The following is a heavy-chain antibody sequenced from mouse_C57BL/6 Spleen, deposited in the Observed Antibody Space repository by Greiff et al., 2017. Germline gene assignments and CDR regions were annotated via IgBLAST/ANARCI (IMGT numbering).Heavy chain of an antibody. Sequence: QVQLQQPGAELVKPGASVKLSCKASGYTFTSYWMHWVKQRPGQGLEWIGMIHPNSGSTNYNEKFKSKATLTVDKSSSTAYMQLSSLTSEDSAVYYCARRGWDYYFDYWGQGTTLTVSS. D-gene: IGHD4-1*01. V-gene: IGHV1-64*01. CDR2: IHPNSGST. CDR1: GYTFTSYW. J-gene: IGHJ2*01. CDR3: ARRGWDYYFDY.